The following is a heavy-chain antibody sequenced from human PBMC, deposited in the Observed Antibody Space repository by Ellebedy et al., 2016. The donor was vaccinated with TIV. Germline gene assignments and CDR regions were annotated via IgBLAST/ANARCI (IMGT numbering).Heavy chain of an antibody. CDR2: ISGSGNTI. Sequence: GESLKISCAASGFTFSDYYMTWIRQAPGKGLERVSYISGSGNTIYYAESVKGRFTISRDNAKNSLYLQMNTLRAEDTAVYYCAGPRAYLDFWGQGTLVTVSS. CDR1: GFTFSDYY. V-gene: IGHV3-11*01. J-gene: IGHJ4*02. CDR3: AGPRAYLDF.